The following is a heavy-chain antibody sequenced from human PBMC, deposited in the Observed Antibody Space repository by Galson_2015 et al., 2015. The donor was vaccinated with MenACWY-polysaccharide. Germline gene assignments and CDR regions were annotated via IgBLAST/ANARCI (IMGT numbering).Heavy chain of an antibody. CDR1: GFSLTSRGVG. CDR3: AHTMGIQVPARK. D-gene: IGHD6-19*01. Sequence: PALVKPTQTLTLTCSFSGFSLTSRGVGVGWVRQPPGKALEWLAIIFWDDNKNHRPSLKSRLTITKGTSRNQVVLTLTNVGPVDTATYCCAHTMGIQVPARKWGQGILVTVSS. V-gene: IGHV2-5*02. CDR2: IFWDDNK. J-gene: IGHJ4*02.